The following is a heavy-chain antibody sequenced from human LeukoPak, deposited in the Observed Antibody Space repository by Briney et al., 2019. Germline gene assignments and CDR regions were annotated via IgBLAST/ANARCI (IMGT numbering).Heavy chain of an antibody. J-gene: IGHJ4*02. CDR2: ISYDGSNK. D-gene: IGHD1-14*01. Sequence: PGGSLRLSCAASGFTFSSYAMHWVRQAPGKGLEWVAVISYDGSNKYYADSVKGRFTISRDNSKNTLYLQMNSLRAEDTAVYYCARLGESTTDFDYWGQGTLVTVSS. V-gene: IGHV3-30-3*01. CDR3: ARLGESTTDFDY. CDR1: GFTFSSYA.